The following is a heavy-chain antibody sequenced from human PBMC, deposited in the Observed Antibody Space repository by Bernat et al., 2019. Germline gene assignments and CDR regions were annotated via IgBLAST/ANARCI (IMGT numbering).Heavy chain of an antibody. V-gene: IGHV3-23*01. CDR1: GFTFSSYA. J-gene: IGHJ3*02. Sequence: EVQLLESGGGLVQPVGSLRLSCAASGFTFSSYAMSWVRQAPGKGLEWVSAISGSGGRTYYADSVKGRFTISRDNSKNTLYLQMNSLRAEDTAVYYCARDSLDAFDIWGQGTMVTVSS. CDR2: ISGSGGRT. CDR3: ARDSLDAFDI.